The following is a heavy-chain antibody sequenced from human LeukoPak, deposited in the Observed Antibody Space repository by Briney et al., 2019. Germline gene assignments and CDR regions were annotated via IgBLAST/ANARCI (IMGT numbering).Heavy chain of an antibody. J-gene: IGHJ4*02. V-gene: IGHV4-59*08. CDR1: GVSISSYY. D-gene: IGHD3-16*01. CDR2: IYYSGST. Sequence: SGTLSLTCTVSGVSISSYYWSWIRQPPGKGLEWIGYIYYSGSTNYNPSLKSRVTISVDTSKNQFSLKLSSVTAADTALYYCARHDLDWGSFGHWGQGTLVTVSS. CDR3: ARHDLDWGSFGH.